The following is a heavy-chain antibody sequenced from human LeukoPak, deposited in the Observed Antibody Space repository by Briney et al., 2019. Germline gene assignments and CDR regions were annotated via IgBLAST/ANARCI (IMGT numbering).Heavy chain of an antibody. CDR1: GFTFSSYS. D-gene: IGHD5-18*01. J-gene: IGHJ4*02. CDR2: ITRSSIYT. V-gene: IGHV3-21*01. Sequence: PGGSLRLSCAGSGFTFSSYSMTWVRQAPGKGLEWVSSITRSSIYTYYADSVKGRFTISRDNAKKSLYLQMNSLRAEDTAVYYCAREVAMATPYFDYWGQGTLVTVSS. CDR3: AREVAMATPYFDY.